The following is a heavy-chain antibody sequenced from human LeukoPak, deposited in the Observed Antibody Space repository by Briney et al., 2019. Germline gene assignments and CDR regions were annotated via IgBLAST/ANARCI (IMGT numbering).Heavy chain of an antibody. CDR3: VGEGKY. CDR1: GLSVSSTY. CDR2: IYSGGGT. D-gene: IGHD4-17*01. V-gene: IGHV3-53*01. J-gene: IGHJ4*02. Sequence: GGSLRLSCAASGLSVSSTYMTWVRQAPGKGLEWVSVIYSGGGTNYADSLKGRFSISRDNSKNTLYLQMNSLRAEDTAVYYCVGEGKYWGQGTLITVSS.